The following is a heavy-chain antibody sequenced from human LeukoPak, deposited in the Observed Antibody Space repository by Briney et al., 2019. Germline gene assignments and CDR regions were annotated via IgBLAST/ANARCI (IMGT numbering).Heavy chain of an antibody. D-gene: IGHD1-14*01. J-gene: IGHJ4*02. CDR1: GLTFSTSG. V-gene: IGHV3-21*06. Sequence: PGGSLRLSCTTSGLTFSTSGFNWVRQAPGKGLEWVASIGPTGFDRYHADSIKGRFTISRDNANNFLYLQMDSLRAEDTAVYYCAAETNGRHYDYWGQGTLLTVSS. CDR3: AAETNGRHYDY. CDR2: IGPTGFDR.